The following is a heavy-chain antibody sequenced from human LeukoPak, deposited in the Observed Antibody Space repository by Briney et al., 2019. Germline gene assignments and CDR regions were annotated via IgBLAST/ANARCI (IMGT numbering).Heavy chain of an antibody. CDR1: GFTFDDYA. Sequence: GSPRLFCAGSGFTFDDYAMHWVRQAPGKGLEWVFLICWDGGSTYYADSVKGRFTISRDNSKNSLYLQMNSLRAEDTALYYCAKVAMVRGVITRYYYYGMDVWGKGTTVTVSS. CDR2: ICWDGGST. D-gene: IGHD3-10*01. J-gene: IGHJ6*04. CDR3: AKVAMVRGVITRYYYYGMDV. V-gene: IGHV3-43D*04.